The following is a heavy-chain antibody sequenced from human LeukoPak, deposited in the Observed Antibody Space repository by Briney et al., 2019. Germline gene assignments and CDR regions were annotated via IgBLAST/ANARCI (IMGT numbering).Heavy chain of an antibody. CDR1: GGTFSSYA. CDR3: ARDEARYSSGYYPNWFDP. J-gene: IGHJ5*02. CDR2: ISGYNGYT. Sequence: GSSVKVSCKASGGTFSSYAISWVRLAPGQGLEWMGWISGYNGYTHYAHNLQGRVTMTTDTSTSTAYMELRSLRSDDTAVYYCARDEARYSSGYYPNWFDPWGQGTLVTVSS. D-gene: IGHD3-22*01. V-gene: IGHV1-18*01.